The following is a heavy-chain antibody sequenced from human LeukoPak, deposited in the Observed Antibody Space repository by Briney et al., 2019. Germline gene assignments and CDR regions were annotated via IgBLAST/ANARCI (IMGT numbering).Heavy chain of an antibody. CDR1: GGTFSSYA. Sequence: SVKVSCKASGGTFSSYAISWVRQAPGQGLEWMGGIIPIFGTANYAQKFQGRVTITADESTSTAYMELSSLRSEDTAVYYCARFFYGSGGRNWFDPWGQGTLVTVSS. V-gene: IGHV1-69*13. D-gene: IGHD3-10*01. CDR2: IIPIFGTA. J-gene: IGHJ5*02. CDR3: ARFFYGSGGRNWFDP.